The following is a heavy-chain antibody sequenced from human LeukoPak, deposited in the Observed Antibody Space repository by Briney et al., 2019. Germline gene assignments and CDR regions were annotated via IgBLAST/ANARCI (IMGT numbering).Heavy chain of an antibody. CDR3: ARHGASGSYLYYLDY. CDR2: IYYSGST. D-gene: IGHD1-26*01. J-gene: IGHJ4*02. V-gene: IGHV4-31*03. CDR1: GGSISSGGYY. Sequence: TESLTCTVSGGSISSGGYYWTRIRQHPGKGLEWIGYIYYSGSTYYNPSLRSRHHIPVDTSKNQFSLRLSSVTAADTAVYFCARHGASGSYLYYLDYWGQGNVLPVSS.